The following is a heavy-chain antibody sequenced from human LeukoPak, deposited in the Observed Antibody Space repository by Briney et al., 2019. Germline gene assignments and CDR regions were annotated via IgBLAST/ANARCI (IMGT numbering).Heavy chain of an antibody. CDR3: ARSVAAAGRGVDWFDP. CDR2: IIPIFGTA. D-gene: IGHD6-13*01. J-gene: IGHJ5*02. V-gene: IGHV1-69*05. Sequence: ASVKVSCKASGGTFSSYAISWVRQAPGQGLEWMGGIIPIFGTANYAQKFQGRVTITTDESTSTAYMELSSLRSEDTAVYYCARSVAAAGRGVDWFDPWGQGTLVTVSS. CDR1: GGTFSSYA.